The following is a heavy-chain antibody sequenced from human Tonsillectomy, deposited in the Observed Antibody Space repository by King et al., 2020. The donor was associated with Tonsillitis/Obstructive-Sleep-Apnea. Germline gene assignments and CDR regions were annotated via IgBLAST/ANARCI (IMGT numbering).Heavy chain of an antibody. CDR2: IYWDDDK. D-gene: IGHD4-23*01. CDR3: AHSLTPVGGEGWFDP. CDR1: GFSLSTSGVG. J-gene: IGHJ5*02. V-gene: IGHV2-5*02. Sequence: TLKESGPTLVKPTQTLTLTCTFSGFSLSTSGVGVGWIRQPPGKALEWLALIYWDDDKRYSPSLKSRLTITKDTSKNQVVLTMTNVDPVDTATYYCAHSLTPVGGEGWFDPWGQGTLVTVSS.